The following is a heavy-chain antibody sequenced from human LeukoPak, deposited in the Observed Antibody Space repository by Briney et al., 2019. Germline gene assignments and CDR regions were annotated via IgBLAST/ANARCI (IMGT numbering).Heavy chain of an antibody. CDR2: INPSGGGT. V-gene: IGHV3-23*01. CDR3: AKDAI. Sequence: PGGSLRLSCAAPGFAFSSYAMTWVRKAPGKGLEWISSINPSGGGTYYADSVKGRFTISRDNSKNTVYLQVNSLRAEDTAVYYCAKDAIWGQGTMVTVSS. CDR1: GFAFSSYA. J-gene: IGHJ3*02.